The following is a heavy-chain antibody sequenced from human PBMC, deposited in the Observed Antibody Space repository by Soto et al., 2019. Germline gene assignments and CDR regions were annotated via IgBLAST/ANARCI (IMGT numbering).Heavy chain of an antibody. J-gene: IGHJ4*02. CDR3: AKARFRDSSMFLLDY. CDR2: ISGSGGST. V-gene: IGHV3-23*01. CDR1: GFSFSNYA. Sequence: GGSLRLSCSVSGFSFSNYAMTWVRQAPGKGLEWVSAISGSGGSTYYADSVKGRFTISRDNSKNTLHLQMNSLRAEDTAVYYCAKARFRDSSMFLLDYWGQGTLVTVSS. D-gene: IGHD6-19*01.